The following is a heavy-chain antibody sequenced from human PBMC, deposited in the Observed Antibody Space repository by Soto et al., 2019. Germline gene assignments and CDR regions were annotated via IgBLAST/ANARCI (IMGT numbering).Heavy chain of an antibody. CDR2: MNPNSGNT. V-gene: IGHV1-8*01. J-gene: IGHJ4*02. CDR3: ARGLRAYYYDSRGPGY. D-gene: IGHD3-22*01. CDR1: GYTFTSYD. Sequence: ASVKVSCKASGYTFTSYDINWVRQATGQGLEWMGWMNPNSGNTGYAQKFQGRVTMTRNTSISTAYMELSSLRSADTAVYYCARGLRAYYYDSRGPGYWGQGTLVTVSS.